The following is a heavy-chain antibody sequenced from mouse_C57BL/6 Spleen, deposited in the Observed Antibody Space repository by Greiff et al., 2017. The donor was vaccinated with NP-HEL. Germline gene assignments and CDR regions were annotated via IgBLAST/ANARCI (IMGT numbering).Heavy chain of an antibody. CDR1: GYTFTSYW. Sequence: VQLQQSGAELVKPGASVKMSCKASGYTFTSYWITWVKQRPGQGLEWIGDIYPGSGSTNYNEKFKSKATLTVDTSSSTAYMQLSSLTSEDSAVYYCARFDYYRRAMDYWGQGTSVTVSS. V-gene: IGHV1-55*01. CDR2: IYPGSGST. J-gene: IGHJ4*01. CDR3: ARFDYYRRAMDY. D-gene: IGHD2-14*01.